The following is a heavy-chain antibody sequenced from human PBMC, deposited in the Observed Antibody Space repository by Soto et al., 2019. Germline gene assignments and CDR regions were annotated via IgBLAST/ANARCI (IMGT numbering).Heavy chain of an antibody. CDR2: ISWSSVNI. V-gene: IGHV3-9*01. J-gene: IGHJ2*01. CDR3: VKDASGDFDRGYFDL. CDR1: GFNFDDYA. Sequence: AQLVESGGGLVQPGRSLRLSCSASGFNFDDYAMHWVRQVPGKGLEWVSGISWSSVNIGYVDSVKGRFTISRDNNANSLFLQIDNPRTEDTALYLCVKDASGDFDRGYFDLWGRGTQVTVSS. D-gene: IGHD1-26*01.